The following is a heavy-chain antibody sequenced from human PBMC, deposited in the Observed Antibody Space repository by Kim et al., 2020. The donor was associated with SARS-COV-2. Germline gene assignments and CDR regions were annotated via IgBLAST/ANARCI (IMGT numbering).Heavy chain of an antibody. CDR3: ATSPYDISGFGYFDL. J-gene: IGHJ2*01. Sequence: SETLSLTCTVSGGSISNPTYFWGWVRQPPGKGLEWIASIHYSGSTHYNPSLQSRVTISVDTSKNQFSLKVNSVTAADTAVYSCATSPYDISGFGYFDLWGRGTLVTVSS. D-gene: IGHD3-22*01. V-gene: IGHV4-39*01. CDR1: GGSISNPTYF. CDR2: IHYSGST.